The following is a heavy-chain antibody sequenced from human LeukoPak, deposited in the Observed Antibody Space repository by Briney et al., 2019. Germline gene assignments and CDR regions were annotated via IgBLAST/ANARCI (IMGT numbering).Heavy chain of an antibody. J-gene: IGHJ4*02. D-gene: IGHD3-9*01. CDR3: ARHSRGYDILTGYLFASVDY. CDR2: ISYDGSDK. Sequence: GGSLRLSCAASGFTFSSYGMHWVRQAPGKGLEWAAVISYDGSDKQYADSVKGRFIISRDNSKNTLYLQMNSLRVEDTAVYYCARHSRGYDILTGYLFASVDYWGQGTLVTVSS. CDR1: GFTFSSYG. V-gene: IGHV3-30*03.